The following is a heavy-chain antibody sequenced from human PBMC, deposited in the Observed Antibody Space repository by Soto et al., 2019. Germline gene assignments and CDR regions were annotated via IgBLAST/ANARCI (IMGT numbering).Heavy chain of an antibody. Sequence: SVKVSCKASGFTFTSSAVQWVRQARGQRLEWIGCIVVCSCNTNYAQKFQERVTITRDMSTSTAYMELSSLRSEDTAVYYCAAPSAYCGGDCDYYFDYWGQGTLVTVSS. CDR1: GFTFTSSA. D-gene: IGHD2-21*02. J-gene: IGHJ4*02. CDR3: AAPSAYCGGDCDYYFDY. CDR2: IVVCSCNT. V-gene: IGHV1-58*01.